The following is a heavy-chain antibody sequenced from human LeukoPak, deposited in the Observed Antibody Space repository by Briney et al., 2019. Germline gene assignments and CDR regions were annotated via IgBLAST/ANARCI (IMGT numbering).Heavy chain of an antibody. D-gene: IGHD3-9*01. V-gene: IGHV3-7*03. Sequence: PGGSLRLSCAASGFTFSTYWMSWVRQAPGKGLEWVANIKEDGSEKYYVDSVKGRFTISRDNAKNSLYLQMNSLRAEDTAVYYCARRGGILNGYYDYWGQGTLVTVSS. CDR1: GFTFSTYW. CDR3: ARRGGILNGYYDY. CDR2: IKEDGSEK. J-gene: IGHJ4*02.